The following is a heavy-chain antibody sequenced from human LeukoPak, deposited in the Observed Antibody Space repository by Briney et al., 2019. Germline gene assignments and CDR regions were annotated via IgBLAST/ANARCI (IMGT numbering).Heavy chain of an antibody. CDR2: IYHSGST. V-gene: IGHV4-4*02. Sequence: PSGTLSLTCAVSGGSISSSNWWSWVRQPPGKGLEWIGEIYHSGSTNYNPSLKSRVTISVDTSKNQFSLKLSSVTAADTAVYYCARGRRGYSYGSYNWFDPWGQGTLVTVSS. CDR3: ARGRRGYSYGSYNWFDP. J-gene: IGHJ5*02. CDR1: GGSISSSNW. D-gene: IGHD5-18*01.